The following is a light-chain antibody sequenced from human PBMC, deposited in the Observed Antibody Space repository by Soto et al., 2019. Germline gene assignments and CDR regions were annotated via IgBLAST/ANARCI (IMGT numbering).Light chain of an antibody. CDR1: QSLINN. CDR3: QRYNNWRT. CDR2: GAS. Sequence: EIVRTQSPAILSVSPGARVTLPCRASQSLINNLAWYQQKPGQTPRLLIYGASTRATGIPGRFSGSGFGTDFTLTISSLQSEDFAVYHCQRYNNWRTFGQGTKVDIK. J-gene: IGKJ1*01. V-gene: IGKV3-15*01.